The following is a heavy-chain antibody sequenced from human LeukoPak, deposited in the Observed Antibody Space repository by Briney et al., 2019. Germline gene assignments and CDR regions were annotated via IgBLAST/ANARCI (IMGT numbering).Heavy chain of an antibody. CDR1: GFTFSSYA. J-gene: IGHJ6*03. D-gene: IGHD3-3*01. CDR3: AKVGVEFHYYYYMDV. Sequence: GGSLRLSCAASGFTFSSYAMHWVRQAPGKGLEWVAVISYDGSNKYYADSVKGRFTISRDNSKNTLYLQMNSLRAEDTALYFCAKVGVEFHYYYYMDVWGKGTTVAVSS. CDR2: ISYDGSNK. V-gene: IGHV3-30-3*01.